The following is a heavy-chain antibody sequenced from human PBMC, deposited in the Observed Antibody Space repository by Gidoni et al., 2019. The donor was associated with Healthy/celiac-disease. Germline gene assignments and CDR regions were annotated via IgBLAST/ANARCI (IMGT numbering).Heavy chain of an antibody. D-gene: IGHD3-10*01. CDR1: GFTFSSYA. Sequence: QVQLVESGGGVVQPGRSLRLSCAASGFTFSSYAMHWVRQAPGKGLEWVAVISYDGSNKYYADSVKGRFTISRDNSKNTLYLLMNSLRAEDTAVYYCAREEEIYYGSGSYYNPFDYWGQGTLVTVSS. CDR2: ISYDGSNK. V-gene: IGHV3-30-3*01. CDR3: AREEEIYYGSGSYYNPFDY. J-gene: IGHJ4*02.